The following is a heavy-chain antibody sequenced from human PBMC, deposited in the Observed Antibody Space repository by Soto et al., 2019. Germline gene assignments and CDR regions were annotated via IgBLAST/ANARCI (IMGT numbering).Heavy chain of an antibody. CDR2: VNHSGST. CDR3: ARGIRSPWP. Sequence: QVQLKQWGAGLLKASETLSLTCAVYGGSFTGYHWSWIRQPPGKGLEWIGEVNHSGSTNYNASLKSRVTISLDTSRTQFSLKLNSVTAADTAVYYCARGIRSPWPWGQGTLVTVSS. J-gene: IGHJ5*02. V-gene: IGHV4-34*01. CDR1: GGSFTGYH. D-gene: IGHD3-10*01.